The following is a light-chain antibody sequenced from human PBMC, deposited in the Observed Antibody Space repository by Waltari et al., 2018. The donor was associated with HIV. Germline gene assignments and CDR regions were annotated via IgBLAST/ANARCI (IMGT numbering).Light chain of an antibody. CDR1: QTINNH. CDR3: QHSRA. Sequence: DIQMTQSPSSVSASVGDRVTITCRASQTINNHLNWYQQRPGKAPKLLIYAASSLQNGVPSRCSGSGSGTDFTLTISSLQPEDFTTFFCQHSRAFGQGTKVEIK. V-gene: IGKV1-39*01. J-gene: IGKJ1*01. CDR2: AAS.